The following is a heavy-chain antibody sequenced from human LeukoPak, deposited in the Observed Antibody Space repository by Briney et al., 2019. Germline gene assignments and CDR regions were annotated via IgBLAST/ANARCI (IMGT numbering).Heavy chain of an antibody. CDR1: GGSISSGSYY. D-gene: IGHD3-3*01. J-gene: IGHJ4*02. CDR2: IYTSGST. V-gene: IGHV4-61*02. CDR3: ARTSFDYDFWSGYSGGFDY. Sequence: SETLSLTCTVSGGSISSGSYYWSWIRQPAGKGLEWIGRIYTSGSTNYNPSLKSRVTISVDTSKNQFSLKLSSVTAADTAVYYCARTSFDYDFWSGYSGGFDYWGQGTLVTVSS.